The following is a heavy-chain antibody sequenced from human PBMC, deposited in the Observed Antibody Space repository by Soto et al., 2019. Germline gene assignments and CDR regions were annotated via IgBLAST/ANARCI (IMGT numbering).Heavy chain of an antibody. J-gene: IGHJ5*02. D-gene: IGHD6-19*01. Sequence: HPGGSLRLSCAASGFTFSSYAMSWVRQAPGKGLEWVSAISGSGGSTYYADSVKGRFTISRDNSKNTLYLQMNSLRAEDTAIYYCAKGISSGWHRFDPWGQGTLVTVSS. CDR2: ISGSGGST. CDR1: GFTFSSYA. V-gene: IGHV3-23*01. CDR3: AKGISSGWHRFDP.